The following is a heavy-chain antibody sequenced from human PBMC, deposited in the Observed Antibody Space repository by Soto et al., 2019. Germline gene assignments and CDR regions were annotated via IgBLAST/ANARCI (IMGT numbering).Heavy chain of an antibody. CDR3: ASRYSSGFYGMDV. J-gene: IGHJ6*02. D-gene: IGHD6-19*01. V-gene: IGHV4-34*01. Sequence: NLSLTCAVYGGSFSGYLWSWIRQPPGKGLEWIGEINHSGSTNYNPSLEGRVTISVDTSKNQFSLKLSSVTAADTAVYYCASRYSSGFYGMDVWGQGTTVTVSS. CDR1: GGSFSGYL. CDR2: INHSGST.